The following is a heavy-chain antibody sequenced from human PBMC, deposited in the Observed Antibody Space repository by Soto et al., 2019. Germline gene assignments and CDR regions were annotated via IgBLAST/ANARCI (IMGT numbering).Heavy chain of an antibody. V-gene: IGHV4-59*01. CDR2: IYYNGNT. CDR1: GGTFSSYA. D-gene: IGHD2-21*02. Sequence: SCKASGGTFSSYAISWIRQPPGKGLEWIGYIYYNGNTNYNPPLKSRVTMSVDTSKNQISMKLSSVTAPDTAVYYCTKANCYSEYWGQEPLVTVP. CDR3: TKANCYSEY. J-gene: IGHJ4*02.